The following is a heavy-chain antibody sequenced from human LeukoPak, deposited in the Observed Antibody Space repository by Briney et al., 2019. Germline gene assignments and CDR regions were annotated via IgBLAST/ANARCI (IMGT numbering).Heavy chain of an antibody. CDR2: VYTSGNA. J-gene: IGHJ3*02. Sequence: SETLSLTCTVSGGSISSYYWSWLRQPAGKGLEWIGRVYTSGNANHNPSLKSRVTMSLDTSKNQFSLKLNSVTAADTAVYYCAGLGGYCTNAVCYSTFDIWGQGTMVTVSS. V-gene: IGHV4-4*07. CDR3: AGLGGYCTNAVCYSTFDI. CDR1: GGSISSYY. D-gene: IGHD2-8*01.